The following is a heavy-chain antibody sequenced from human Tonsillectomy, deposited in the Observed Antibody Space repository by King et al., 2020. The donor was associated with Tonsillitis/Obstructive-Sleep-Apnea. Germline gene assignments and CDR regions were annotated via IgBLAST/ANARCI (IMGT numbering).Heavy chain of an antibody. V-gene: IGHV3-33*01. D-gene: IGHD2-15*01. CDR2: LWYDGTNK. CDR3: ARDQLSSDNHADY. J-gene: IGHJ4*02. Sequence: VQLVESGGGVVQPGNSLTISCAASGFSLRTYGMHWVRQAPGKGLEWGAVLWYDGTNKYYADSVKGRFTVSRDNSKNTLYLQMNSLRAEDTAVYYCARDQLSSDNHADYWGQGTLVTVSS. CDR1: GFSLRTYG.